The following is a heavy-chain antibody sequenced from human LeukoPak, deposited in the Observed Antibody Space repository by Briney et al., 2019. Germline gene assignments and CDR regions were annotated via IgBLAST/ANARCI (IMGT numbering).Heavy chain of an antibody. CDR3: AKGEVSYSSSWSNFDY. J-gene: IGHJ4*02. Sequence: GGSLRLSCAASGFTFSSYAMSWVRQAPGKGLEWVSAISGSGGSTYYADSVKGRFTISRDNSKNTLYLQMNSLRAEDTAVYYCAKGEVSYSSSWSNFDYWGQGTLVTVSS. CDR1: GFTFSSYA. CDR2: ISGSGGST. V-gene: IGHV3-23*01. D-gene: IGHD6-13*01.